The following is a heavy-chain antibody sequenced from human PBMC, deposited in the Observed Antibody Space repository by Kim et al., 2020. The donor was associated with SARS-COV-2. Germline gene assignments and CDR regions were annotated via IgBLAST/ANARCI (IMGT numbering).Heavy chain of an antibody. D-gene: IGHD6-13*01. CDR2: ISSSSSYT. Sequence: GGSLRLSCAASGFTFSDYYMSWIRQAPGKGLEWVSYISSSSSYTNYADSVKGRFTISRDNATNSLYLQMNSLRAEDTAVYYCARDRSGAAAGTRPEYYYYYGMDVWSQGTTVIDSS. J-gene: IGHJ6*02. CDR3: ARDRSGAAAGTRPEYYYYYGMDV. CDR1: GFTFSDYY. V-gene: IGHV3-11*06.